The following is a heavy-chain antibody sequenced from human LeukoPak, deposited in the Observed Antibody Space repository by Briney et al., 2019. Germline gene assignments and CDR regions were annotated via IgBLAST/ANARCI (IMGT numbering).Heavy chain of an antibody. CDR2: IYPSGST. Sequence: SETLSLTCTVSGGSISSYYWSWIRPPAGKGLEWIGRIYPSGSTNYNPSLKSRVTMSVDTSKNQFSLKLSSVTAADTAVYYWARDYYDSSGYPGGGYYYYYMDVWGKGTTVTVSS. CDR3: ARDYYDSSGYPGGGYYYYYMDV. CDR1: GGSISSYY. J-gene: IGHJ6*03. V-gene: IGHV4-4*07. D-gene: IGHD3-22*01.